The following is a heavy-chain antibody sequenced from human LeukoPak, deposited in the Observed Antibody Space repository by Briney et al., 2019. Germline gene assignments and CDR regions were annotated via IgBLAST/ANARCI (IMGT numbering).Heavy chain of an antibody. D-gene: IGHD6-19*01. V-gene: IGHV4-39*07. CDR3: AGERGEEYSSGWYKTNFFDN. CDR2: GDYSGGT. CDR1: GDSFTSVTDY. J-gene: IGHJ4*02. Sequence: SETLSLTCTVSGDSFTSVTDYWAWIRQPPGKGLEWIASGDYSGGTYYNPSLESRVAISADMSKNQISLKLTSVTGADTAAYYCAGERGEEYSSGWYKTNFFDNWGQGIRVTVSS.